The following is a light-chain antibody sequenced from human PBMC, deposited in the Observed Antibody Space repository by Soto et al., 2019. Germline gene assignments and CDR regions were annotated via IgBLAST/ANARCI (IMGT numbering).Light chain of an antibody. Sequence: DIQMTQSPSTLSASVGDRVSITCRASQNINNWLAWYQQKPGKAPKLLIFDASSLEGGVPSRFSGSGSGSEFTLTISSLQPDDFATYYCQHYNTYSGAFGGGTKVELK. CDR1: QNINNW. CDR3: QHYNTYSGA. J-gene: IGKJ4*01. V-gene: IGKV1-5*01. CDR2: DAS.